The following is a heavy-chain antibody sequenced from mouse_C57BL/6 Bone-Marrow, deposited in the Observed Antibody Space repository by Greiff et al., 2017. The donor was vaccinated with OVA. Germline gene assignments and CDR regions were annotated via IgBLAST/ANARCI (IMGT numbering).Heavy chain of an antibody. J-gene: IGHJ4*01. D-gene: IGHD2-5*01. CDR1: GFSLTSYG. V-gene: IGHV2-5*01. CDR3: AKRSNYYYAMDY. CDR2: IWRGGST. Sequence: VKLMESGPGLVQPSQSLSITCTVSGFSLTSYGVHWVRQSPGKGLEWLGVIWRGGSTDYNAAFMSRLSITKDNSKSQVFFKMNSLQADDTAIYYCAKRSNYYYAMDYWGQGTSVTVSS.